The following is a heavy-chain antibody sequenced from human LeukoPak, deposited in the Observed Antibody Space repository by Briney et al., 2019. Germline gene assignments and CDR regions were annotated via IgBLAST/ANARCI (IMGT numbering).Heavy chain of an antibody. CDR1: GFTFSSYS. CDR3: ARGGYSAVVTPFDY. J-gene: IGHJ4*02. V-gene: IGHV3-21*01. CDR2: ISSSSSYI. D-gene: IGHD4-23*01. Sequence: GGSLRLSCAASGFTFSSYSMNLVRQAPGKGLEWVSAISSSSSYIYYADSVDGRFTISRDNAKNSMYMQMTTLRAEDKDVSYCARGGYSAVVTPFDYWGQGTLVTVSS.